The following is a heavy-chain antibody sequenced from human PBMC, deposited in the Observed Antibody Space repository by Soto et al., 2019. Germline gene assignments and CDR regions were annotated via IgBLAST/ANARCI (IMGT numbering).Heavy chain of an antibody. V-gene: IGHV4-39*01. CDR2: IYYRGNT. Sequence: QLQLQESGPGLVKPSETLSLTCSVSGDSINSDKYYWGWIRQPPGKGLEWIGSIYYRGNTYYNPSLQTRVTISVSKPKSQFSLKLNSVIAADSAVYFCARLEGLATISYYFDFWGQGALVSVSS. CDR1: GDSINSDKYY. J-gene: IGHJ4*02. D-gene: IGHD3-3*01. CDR3: ARLEGLATISYYFDF.